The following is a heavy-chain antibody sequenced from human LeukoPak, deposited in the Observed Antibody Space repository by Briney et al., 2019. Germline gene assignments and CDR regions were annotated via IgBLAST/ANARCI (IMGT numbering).Heavy chain of an antibody. D-gene: IGHD2-8*01. CDR2: IYSSGST. Sequence: SETLSLTCTLSGGSLSSYYWTWIRQPPGEGLGWIGYIYSSGSTKYNPSLKSRVAISVDRSQNQVSLRLTSVTAADTAVYFCARLGSFCTKGACFSERYYYYYMDVWGRGTTVTVSS. CDR3: ARLGSFCTKGACFSERYYYYYMDV. J-gene: IGHJ6*03. V-gene: IGHV4-4*09. CDR1: GGSLSSYY.